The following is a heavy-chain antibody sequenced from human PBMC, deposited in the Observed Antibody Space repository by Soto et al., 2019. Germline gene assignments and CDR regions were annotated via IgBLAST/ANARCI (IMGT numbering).Heavy chain of an antibody. V-gene: IGHV1-18*01. CDR2: ISAHNGDT. CDR1: GYTFTSYG. Sequence: ASVKVSCKASGYTFTSYGISWVRQAPGQGLEWVGWISAHNGDTRYAQNLQGRITMTTDTFTNTAYKELTSLTSDDTAVYYCARDWSRYYDSSGLMWFYWGQGTLVTVSS. CDR3: ARDWSRYYDSSGLMWFY. J-gene: IGHJ4*02. D-gene: IGHD3-22*01.